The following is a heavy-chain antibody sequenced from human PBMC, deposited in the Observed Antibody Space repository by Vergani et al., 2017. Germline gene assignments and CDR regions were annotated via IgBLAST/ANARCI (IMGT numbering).Heavy chain of an antibody. CDR2: ISSRGSSI. CDR1: GFTFSDYY. D-gene: IGHD1-26*01. Sequence: QVQLVESGGGVVQPGGSLRLSCAVSGFTFSDYYMSWIRQAPGKGLEWVSYISSRGSSIYYGDSVKGRFTISRDNANNSLYLQMNSLRAEDTAVYYCARVLGGTYYYYYYMDVWGKGTTVTVSS. CDR3: ARVLGGTYYYYYYMDV. V-gene: IGHV3-11*01. J-gene: IGHJ6*03.